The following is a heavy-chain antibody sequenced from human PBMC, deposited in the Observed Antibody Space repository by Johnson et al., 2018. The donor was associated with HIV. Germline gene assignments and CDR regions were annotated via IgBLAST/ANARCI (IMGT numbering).Heavy chain of an antibody. CDR3: ARGLTMIVVVDAFDI. CDR2: ISYDGSNK. J-gene: IGHJ3*02. CDR1: GFTFNSYA. V-gene: IGHV3-30-3*01. D-gene: IGHD3-22*01. Sequence: QVQLVESGGGVVQPGRSLRLSCAATGFTFNSYAMHWVRQAPGKGLEWVTLISYDGSNKYYADSVKGRFTISRDNSKNTLYLQMNSLRDEDTSVYYCARGLTMIVVVDAFDIWGQGTMVTVSS.